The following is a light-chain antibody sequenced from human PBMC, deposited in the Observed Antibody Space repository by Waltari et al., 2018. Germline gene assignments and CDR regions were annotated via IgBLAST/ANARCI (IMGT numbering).Light chain of an antibody. Sequence: QSVLTQPPSVSGAPGQRGTISCPGSSPNIGAGSDVPWYQHLPGTVPKLLIFGNTNRPSGVPDRFSGSKSGTSASLAITGLQAEDVADYYCHSYDRSLRDVFGTGTKVTVL. CDR3: HSYDRSLRDV. CDR1: SPNIGAGSD. CDR2: GNT. V-gene: IGLV1-40*01. J-gene: IGLJ1*01.